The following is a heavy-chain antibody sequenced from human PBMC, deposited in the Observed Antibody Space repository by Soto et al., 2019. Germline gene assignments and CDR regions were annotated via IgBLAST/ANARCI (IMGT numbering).Heavy chain of an antibody. CDR1: GGTFSSYA. V-gene: IGHV1-69*06. Sequence: QVRLVQSGAEVKKPGSSVKVSCEASGGTFSSYAVTWVRQAPGQGLEWMGGIIPIVTTPNYAQKFQGRLTISADKSTSTSYMELSSLSSADTGVYYCARVGYNFWSSYQYSGMDVWGQGTTVIVSS. D-gene: IGHD3-3*01. J-gene: IGHJ6*02. CDR3: ARVGYNFWSSYQYSGMDV. CDR2: IIPIVTTP.